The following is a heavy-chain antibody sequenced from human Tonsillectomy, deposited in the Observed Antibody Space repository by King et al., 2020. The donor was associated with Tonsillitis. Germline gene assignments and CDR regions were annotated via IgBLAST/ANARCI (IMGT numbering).Heavy chain of an antibody. CDR2: IYPGDFDT. Sequence: QLVQSGAEVKKPGESLKISCKGSGYSFSNYWIGWVRQMPGKGLEWMGIIYPGDFDTRYSPSFQGQVTISADKSISTAYLQWSSLKASDTAMYYCARPSPPGGVIIPGYYYYGMDVWGQGTTVTVSS. V-gene: IGHV5-51*01. CDR3: ARPSPPGGVIIPGYYYYGMDV. D-gene: IGHD3-3*01. J-gene: IGHJ6*02. CDR1: GYSFSNYW.